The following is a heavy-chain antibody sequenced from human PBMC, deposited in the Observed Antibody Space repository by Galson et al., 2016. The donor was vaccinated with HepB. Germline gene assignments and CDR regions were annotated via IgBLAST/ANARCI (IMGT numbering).Heavy chain of an antibody. Sequence: PALVKPTQTLTLTCTLSGFTISTRGVGVAWIRQPPGKALDWLALIYWDDDKWRSPSLKSRLSVTKDTSTNQVFLKITNVDPVDTGTYYCVHTRQWNDGRYFAFWGPGTQVTVSS. J-gene: IGHJ2*01. CDR1: GFTISTRGVG. CDR3: VHTRQWNDGRYFAF. CDR2: IYWDDDK. V-gene: IGHV2-5*02. D-gene: IGHD1-1*01.